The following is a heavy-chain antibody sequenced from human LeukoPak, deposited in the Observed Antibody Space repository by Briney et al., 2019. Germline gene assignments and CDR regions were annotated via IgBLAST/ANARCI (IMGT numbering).Heavy chain of an antibody. D-gene: IGHD6-13*01. CDR2: INPNSGGT. CDR1: GYTFTGYY. V-gene: IGHV1-2*02. CDR3: ARVDAASLAVHY. Sequence: ASVKVSCKASGYTFTGYYLNWVRQAPGQGLEWMGRINPNSGGTNSGQKFQGRVTMTRDTSISTAYLELSSLTFDDTAVYYCARVDAASLAVHYWGQGTLVSVSS. J-gene: IGHJ4*02.